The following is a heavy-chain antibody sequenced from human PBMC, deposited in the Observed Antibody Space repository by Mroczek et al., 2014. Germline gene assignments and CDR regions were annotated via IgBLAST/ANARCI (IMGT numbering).Heavy chain of an antibody. Sequence: QVQLQQWGAGLLKPSETLSLTCAVYGGSFSGYYWSWIRQPPGKGLEWIGEINHSGSTNYNPSLKSRVTISVDTSKNQFSLKLSSVTAADTAVYYCARGQYYDSSGWIYWGQGTLVTVSS. CDR3: ARGQYYDSSGWIY. CDR1: GGSFSGYY. J-gene: IGHJ4*02. V-gene: IGHV4-34*01. D-gene: IGHD3-22*01. CDR2: INHSGST.